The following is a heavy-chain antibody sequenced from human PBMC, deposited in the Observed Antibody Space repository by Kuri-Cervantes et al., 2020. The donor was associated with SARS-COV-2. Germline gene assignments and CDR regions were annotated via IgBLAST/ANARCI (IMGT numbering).Heavy chain of an antibody. J-gene: IGHJ6*03. CDR3: ARVFVLRFYMDV. D-gene: IGHD3-3*01. V-gene: IGHV3-30*03. CDR1: GFIFSNYA. CDR2: ISYDGNNL. Sequence: GESLKISCVASGFIFSNYAMHWVRQAPGKGLEWVAIISYDGNNLYADAVKGRFTISGDNSKNTLHLQMNSLRPEDTAVYYCARVFVLRFYMDVWGKGTTVTVSS.